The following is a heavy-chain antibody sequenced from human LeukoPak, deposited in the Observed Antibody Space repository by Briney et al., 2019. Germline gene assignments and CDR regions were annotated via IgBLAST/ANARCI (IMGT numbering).Heavy chain of an antibody. J-gene: IGHJ4*01. D-gene: IGHD3-10*01. CDR3: ATPFGEPSY. V-gene: IGHV3-74*01. CDR2: INTDGSST. Sequence: PGRALRLSCAASGFTFSSYWMHWVRPAPGKGLMWVSRINTDGSSTIYADSVKGRFTISRDNAKNTVYLQMNSLRAEDMAVYYCATPFGEPSYWGQGTLVTVSS. CDR1: GFTFSSYW.